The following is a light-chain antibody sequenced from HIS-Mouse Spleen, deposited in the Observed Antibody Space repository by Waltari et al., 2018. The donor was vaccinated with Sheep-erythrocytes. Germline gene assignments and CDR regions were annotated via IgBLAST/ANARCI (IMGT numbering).Light chain of an antibody. CDR2: EVS. Sequence: QSALTQPPSASGSPGQSVTISCTGTSSDVGGYNYVSWSQQHPGKAPKLMIYEVSKRPSGFPGRFSGSKSGNTASLTVSGLQAEDEADYYCSSYAGSNNWVFGGGTKLTVL. CDR1: SSDVGGYNY. J-gene: IGLJ3*02. V-gene: IGLV2-8*01. CDR3: SSYAGSNNWV.